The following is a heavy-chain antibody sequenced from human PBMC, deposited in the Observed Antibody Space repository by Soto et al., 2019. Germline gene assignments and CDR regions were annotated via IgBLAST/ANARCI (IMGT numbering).Heavy chain of an antibody. CDR2: IYYSGST. CDR1: GGSISSTNYY. D-gene: IGHD2-15*01. CDR3: ESHHLVDTLGGMDV. J-gene: IGHJ6*02. V-gene: IGHV4-39*01. Sequence: SNTLSVTCTVYGGSISSTNYYCVWIRQSPGKGLEWIGSIYYSGSTFYNPSLKSRVTISLDTSKNQFSLRLASVTAADTAVYYCESHHLVDTLGGMDVWGQGTTVT.